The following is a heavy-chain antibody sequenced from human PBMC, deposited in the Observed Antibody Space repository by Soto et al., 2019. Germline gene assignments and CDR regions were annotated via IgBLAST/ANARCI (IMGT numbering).Heavy chain of an antibody. J-gene: IGHJ4*02. Sequence: SQTLSPTCAISGDSISSNSAAWNWIRPSPSRGLEWLGRTYYRSKWYNDYAVSVKSRITINPDTPKNQFSLQLNSVTPEDTAVYYCAREGLRYFDPPLDYWGQGTLVTVSS. CDR2: TYYRSKWYN. CDR3: AREGLRYFDPPLDY. V-gene: IGHV6-1*01. CDR1: GDSISSNSAA. D-gene: IGHD3-9*01.